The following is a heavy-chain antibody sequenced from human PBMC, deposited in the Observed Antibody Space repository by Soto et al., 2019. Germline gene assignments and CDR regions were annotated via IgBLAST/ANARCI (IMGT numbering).Heavy chain of an antibody. V-gene: IGHV4-61*01. CDR2: IYYSGST. Sequence: SETLSLTCTVSGGSVSSGSYYWSWIRQPPGKGLEWIGYIYYSGSTNYNPSLKSRVTMLVDTSRNQLSLKLNSVTAADTAVYYCARARATIAAAAIFDCWGQGTLVTVSS. D-gene: IGHD6-13*01. CDR3: ARARATIAAAAIFDC. CDR1: GGSVSSGSYY. J-gene: IGHJ4*02.